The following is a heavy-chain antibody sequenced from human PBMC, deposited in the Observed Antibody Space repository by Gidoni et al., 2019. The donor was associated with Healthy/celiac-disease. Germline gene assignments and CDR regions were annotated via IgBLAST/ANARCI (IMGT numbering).Heavy chain of an antibody. CDR1: GFTFDDYS. CDR3: AKDRADFWSGSNWFDP. J-gene: IGHJ5*02. D-gene: IGHD3-3*01. V-gene: IGHV3-9*01. CDR2: ISWNSGSI. Sequence: EVQLVESGGGLVQPGRSLRLSCAASGFTFDDYSMHCVRQAPGKGLEWVSGISWNSGSIGYADSVKGRFTISRDNAKNSLYLQINSLRAEDTALYYCAKDRADFWSGSNWFDPWGQGTLVTVSS.